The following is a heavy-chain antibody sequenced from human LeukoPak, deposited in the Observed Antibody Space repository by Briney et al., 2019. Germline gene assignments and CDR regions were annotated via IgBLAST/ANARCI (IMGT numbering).Heavy chain of an antibody. V-gene: IGHV3-7*01. CDR3: ARDRALYHTRGYYYTEDDY. CDR1: GFTFSNYW. J-gene: IGHJ4*02. Sequence: PWGSLRLSCTASGFTFSNYWMSWVRQAPGKGLEWVANIKQDGSDRYYVDSVKGRFTISRDNAKNSLYLQMNSLRAEDTAVYYCARDRALYHTRGYYYTEDDYWGQGTLVTVSA. CDR2: IKQDGSDR. D-gene: IGHD3-22*01.